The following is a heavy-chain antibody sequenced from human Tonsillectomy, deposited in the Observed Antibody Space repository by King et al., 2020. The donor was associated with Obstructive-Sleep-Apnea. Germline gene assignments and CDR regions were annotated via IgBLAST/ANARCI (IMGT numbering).Heavy chain of an antibody. J-gene: IGHJ6*02. CDR2: ISYHGSNK. CDR3: AKDQGRYYGSGRPQSFFYGLDV. CDR1: GFTFNSYA. V-gene: IGHV3-30*18. Sequence: VQLVESGGGVVQPGRSLRLSCAASGFTFNSYAMHWVRQAPGKGLEWVAVISYHGSNKYNADSVKGRFTIPRDNSKNTLYLQMNSLRAEDTAVYYCAKDQGRYYGSGRPQSFFYGLDVWGQGTTVTVSS. D-gene: IGHD3-10*01.